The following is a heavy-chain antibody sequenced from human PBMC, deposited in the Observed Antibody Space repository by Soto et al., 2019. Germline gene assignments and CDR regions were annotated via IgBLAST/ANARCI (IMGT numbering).Heavy chain of an antibody. CDR1: GGSIDSAAYS. J-gene: IGHJ4*02. D-gene: IGHD6-19*01. CDR2: VSHRGTA. V-gene: IGHV4-30-2*01. CDR3: ARIHWSQSSLDY. Sequence: SETLSLTCAVSGGSIDSAAYSLSWIRQPPGKGLEGIGYVSHRGTAYSIPSLNGRLTLSMDSYQTQFSLKLTSVTAADSAVYYCARIHWSQSSLDYWGRGILVTVSS.